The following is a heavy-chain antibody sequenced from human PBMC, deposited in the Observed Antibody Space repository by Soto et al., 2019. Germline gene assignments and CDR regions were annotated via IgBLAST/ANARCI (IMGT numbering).Heavy chain of an antibody. Sequence: QVQLLQSGAEVKQPGTSVRVSCRASGYTFKDYDINWVRRAPGQGLEWMGWRNANSDNKAYARKFHDRITINRSVAAGTRVMELNRQTAADTAVYYCAQRMTWRLWWFDLWGSGANVTVS. D-gene: IGHD2-21*01. J-gene: IGHJ2*01. CDR3: AQRMTWRLWWFDL. V-gene: IGHV1-8*01. CDR1: GYTFKDYD. CDR2: RNANSDNK.